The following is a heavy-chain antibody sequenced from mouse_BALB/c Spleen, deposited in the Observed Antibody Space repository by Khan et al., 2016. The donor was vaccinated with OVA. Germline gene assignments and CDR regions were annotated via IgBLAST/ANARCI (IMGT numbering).Heavy chain of an antibody. CDR1: GFTFTDYY. CDR3: ARDQVGSYLDY. Sequence: EVELVESGGGLVQPGGSLRLSCAPSGFTFTDYYMTWVRQPPGEALEWLGFIAQKADGYRTAYSASVKGRFTISRDTSQNILYLQRTTLRDEDSATYYCARDQVGSYLDYWGQGTTLTVSS. D-gene: IGHD4-1*02. CDR2: IAQKADGYRT. J-gene: IGHJ2*01. V-gene: IGHV7-3*02.